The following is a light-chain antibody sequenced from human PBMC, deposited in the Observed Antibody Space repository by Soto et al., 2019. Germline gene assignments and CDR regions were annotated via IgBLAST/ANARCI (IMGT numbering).Light chain of an antibody. CDR2: KES. CDR3: QQYNGWT. V-gene: IGKV1-5*03. J-gene: IGKJ1*01. CDR1: QSISNL. Sequence: DIQMTQSPSTLSASVGDRVTITCRASQSISNLLAWYQQKPGKAPKLLIYKESSLESGVPSRFSGSGSGTEFTLTISSLQPDDFATYYCQQYNGWTFGQGTKVEIK.